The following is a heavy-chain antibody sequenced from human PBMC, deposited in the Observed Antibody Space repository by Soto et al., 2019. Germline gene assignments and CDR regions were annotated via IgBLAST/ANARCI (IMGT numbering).Heavy chain of an antibody. J-gene: IGHJ4*02. CDR2: VSGSGGST. CDR3: AKPPDYNWNDY. CDR1: GFTFRNYG. V-gene: IGHV3-23*01. Sequence: PGGSLRLSCAASGFTFRNYGMNWVRQAPGKGLEWISAVSGSGGSTYYADSVKGRFTISRDNPKDTLYLQMNNLRAEDTAVYYCAKPPDYNWNDYWGQGTLVTVSS. D-gene: IGHD1-20*01.